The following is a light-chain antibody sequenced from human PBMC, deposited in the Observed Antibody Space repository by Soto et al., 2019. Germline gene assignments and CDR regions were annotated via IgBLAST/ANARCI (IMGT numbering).Light chain of an antibody. CDR3: SSYTSSRTVV. J-gene: IGLJ2*01. CDR2: DVS. CDR1: SSDVGGYNY. V-gene: IGLV2-14*01. Sequence: QSVLTQPASVSGSPGQSITISCTGTSSDVGGYNYVSWYQQHPGKAPKLMIYDVSNRPSGVSNRFSGSKSGNTASLTISGLQAEDEADYYCSSYTSSRTVVFGGGTKLNVL.